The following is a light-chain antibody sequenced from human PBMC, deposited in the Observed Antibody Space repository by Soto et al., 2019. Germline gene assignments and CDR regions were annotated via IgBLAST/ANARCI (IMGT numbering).Light chain of an antibody. CDR1: SGRSNHI. Sequence: QLVLTQSSSASASLGSSVKLTCTLNSGRSNHIIAWHQQQPGKAPRYLMKLESTGSYKKWSGVPDRFSGSSSGADRYLTISNLQFEDEADYYCETWDSNTWVFGGGTKVTVL. J-gene: IGLJ3*02. V-gene: IGLV4-60*02. CDR3: ETWDSNTWV. CDR2: LESTGSY.